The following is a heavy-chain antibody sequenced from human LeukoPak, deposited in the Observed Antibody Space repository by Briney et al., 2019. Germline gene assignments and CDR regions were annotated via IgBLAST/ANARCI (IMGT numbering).Heavy chain of an antibody. CDR2: ISWNSGSI. D-gene: IGHD4-17*01. V-gene: IGHV3-9*01. J-gene: IGHJ4*02. Sequence: PGRSLRLSCAASGFTFDDYAMHWVRQAPGKGLEWVSGISWNSGSIGYADSVKGRFTISRDNAKNSLYLQMNSLRAEDTALYYCAKDTGDYGDYEGYFDYWGQGTLVTVSS. CDR1: GFTFDDYA. CDR3: AKDTGDYGDYEGYFDY.